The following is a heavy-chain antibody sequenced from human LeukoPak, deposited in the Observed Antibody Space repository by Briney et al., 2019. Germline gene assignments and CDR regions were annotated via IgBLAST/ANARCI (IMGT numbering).Heavy chain of an antibody. Sequence: SETLSLTCTVSGGSISSYYWSWIRQPAGKGLEWIGRIYTSGSTNHNPSLKSRVTMSVDTSKNQFSLKLSSVTAADTAVYYCARETVLRYFDWFSLNWFDPWGQGTLVTVSS. CDR3: ARETVLRYFDWFSLNWFDP. J-gene: IGHJ5*02. D-gene: IGHD3-9*01. V-gene: IGHV4-4*07. CDR2: IYTSGST. CDR1: GGSISSYY.